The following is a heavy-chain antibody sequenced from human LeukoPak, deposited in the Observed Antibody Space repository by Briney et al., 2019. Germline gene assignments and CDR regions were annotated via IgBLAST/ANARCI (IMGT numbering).Heavy chain of an antibody. CDR3: ARERTTIVSGTTIGAY. V-gene: IGHV3-7*01. D-gene: IGHD2/OR15-2a*01. J-gene: IGHJ4*02. Sequence: GGSLRLSCAASGFTFSSYWMSWVRQAPGKGLEWVANIKQDGNEKDYVDSVKGRFTISRDNAKNSLFLQMNSLTADDTAVYYCARERTTIVSGTTIGAYWGQGTLVTVSS. CDR1: GFTFSSYW. CDR2: IKQDGNEK.